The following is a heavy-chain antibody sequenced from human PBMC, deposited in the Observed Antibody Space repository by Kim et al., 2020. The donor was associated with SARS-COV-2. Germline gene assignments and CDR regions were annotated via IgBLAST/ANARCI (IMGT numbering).Heavy chain of an antibody. J-gene: IGHJ5*02. CDR2: INHSGST. Sequence: SETLSLTCAVYGGSFSGYYWSWIRQPPGKGLEWIGEINHSGSTNYNPSLKSRVTISVDTSKNQFSLKLSSVTAADTAVYYCARGGYSYGLGGWFDPWGQGTLVTVSS. CDR1: GGSFSGYY. D-gene: IGHD5-18*01. V-gene: IGHV4-34*01. CDR3: ARGGYSYGLGGWFDP.